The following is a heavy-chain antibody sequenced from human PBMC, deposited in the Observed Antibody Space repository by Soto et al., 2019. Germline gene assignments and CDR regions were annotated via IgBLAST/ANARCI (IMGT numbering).Heavy chain of an antibody. CDR1: GFTFSSYW. CDR3: ADLFAGFDI. J-gene: IGHJ3*02. V-gene: IGHV3-74*01. Sequence: EVQLVESGGDLVQPGGSLRLSCVASGFTFSSYWMHWVRQVPGKGLVWVAHITADGSSATYADSVKGRFTISRDNAKKTLYLKMNTLRVEDTAVYYCADLFAGFDIWGQGTMVTVSS. CDR2: ITADGSSA.